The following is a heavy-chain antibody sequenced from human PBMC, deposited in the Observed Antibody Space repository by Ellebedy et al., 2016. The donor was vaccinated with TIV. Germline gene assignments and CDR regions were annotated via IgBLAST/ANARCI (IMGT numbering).Heavy chain of an antibody. CDR2: INPNSGGT. CDR1: GYTFTGYY. Sequence: ASVKVSXXASGYTFTGYYMHWVRQAPGQGLEWMGWINPNSGGTNYAQKFQGWVTMTRDTSISTAYMELSRLRSDDTAVYYCARDRRRRGFYGMDGWGQGTTVTVSS. CDR3: ARDRRRRGFYGMDG. V-gene: IGHV1-2*04. D-gene: IGHD6-6*01. J-gene: IGHJ6*02.